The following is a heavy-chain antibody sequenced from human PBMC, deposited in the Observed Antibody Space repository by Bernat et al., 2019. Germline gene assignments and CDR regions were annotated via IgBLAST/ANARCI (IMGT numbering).Heavy chain of an antibody. J-gene: IGHJ4*02. CDR1: GGSFSGYY. Sequence: QVQLQQWGAGLLKPSETLSLTCAVYGGSFSGYYWSWIRQPPGKGLEWIGEINHSGSTNYNPSLKSRVTISVDTSKNQFSLKLSSVTAADTAVYYCARGQIAARPRDWGQGTLATVSS. V-gene: IGHV4-34*01. CDR2: INHSGST. D-gene: IGHD6-6*01. CDR3: ARGQIAARPRD.